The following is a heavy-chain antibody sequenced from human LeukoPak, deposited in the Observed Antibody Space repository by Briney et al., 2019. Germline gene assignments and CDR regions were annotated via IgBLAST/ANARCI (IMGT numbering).Heavy chain of an antibody. CDR3: ARAWSGYYCYFDY. CDR2: ISSGSSYI. D-gene: IGHD3-3*01. J-gene: IGHJ4*02. Sequence: GGSLRLSCAASGFTFSSYTMNWVRQAPGKGLEWVSIISSGSSYIHYADSVKGRFTISRDNAKNSLYLQMNSLRAEDTAVYYCARAWSGYYCYFDYWGQGTLVTVSS. V-gene: IGHV3-21*01. CDR1: GFTFSSYT.